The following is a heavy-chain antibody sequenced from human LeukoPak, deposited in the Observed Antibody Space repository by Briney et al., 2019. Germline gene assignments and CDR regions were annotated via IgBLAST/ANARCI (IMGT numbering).Heavy chain of an antibody. CDR2: IYYSGGT. Sequence: PSETLSLTCTVSGGSISSSTYYWGWIRQPPGKGLEWIGSIYYSGGTYYNPSLKSRVTISVDTSKNQFSLKLSSVTAADTAVYYCARDRGYSSSRATDYWGQGTLVTVSS. V-gene: IGHV4-39*07. J-gene: IGHJ4*02. D-gene: IGHD6-19*01. CDR1: GGSISSSTYY. CDR3: ARDRGYSSSRATDY.